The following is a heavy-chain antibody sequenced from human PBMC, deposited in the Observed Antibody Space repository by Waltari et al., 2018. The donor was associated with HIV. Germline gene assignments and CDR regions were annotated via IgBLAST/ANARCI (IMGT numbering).Heavy chain of an antibody. V-gene: IGHV4-38-2*02. Sequence: QVQLQESGPGLVKPSETLSLTCAVSGYSISTGYYWGWIRQHPGKGLEWIGSIYHSGSTYYNPSLRSRVAISVDTSKNQFSLNLNSVTAADTAVYYCARDQILRFLEWSFDYWGQGILVTVS. CDR1: GYSISTGYY. D-gene: IGHD3-3*01. CDR2: IYHSGST. CDR3: ARDQILRFLEWSFDY. J-gene: IGHJ4*02.